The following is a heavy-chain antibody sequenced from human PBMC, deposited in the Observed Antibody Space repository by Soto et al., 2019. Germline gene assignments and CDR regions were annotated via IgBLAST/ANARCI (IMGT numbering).Heavy chain of an antibody. CDR3: ARGRSGYNFEDAFDI. D-gene: IGHD5-12*01. J-gene: IGHJ3*02. CDR1: GGSFSGYY. Sequence: SETLSLTCAVYGGSFSGYYCILIRHPPVKGLEWIVVINHSGSTNYNPSLKSRVTISVDTSKNQFSLKLSSVTAADTAVYYCARGRSGYNFEDAFDIWGQGTMVTVSS. CDR2: INHSGST. V-gene: IGHV4-34*01.